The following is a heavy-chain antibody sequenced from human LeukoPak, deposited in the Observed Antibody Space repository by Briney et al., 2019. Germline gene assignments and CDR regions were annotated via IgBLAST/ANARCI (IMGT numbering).Heavy chain of an antibody. CDR2: VWSDGNGK. J-gene: IGHJ4*02. CDR3: VRVLTATFDS. V-gene: IGHV3-33*01. Sequence: GGSLRLSCTASGFTFSTYGMHWVRQAPGKGLEWVALVWSDGNGKFYADSVKGRFTISRDNSKNTLYLQMNSLRADDTAVYYCVRVLTATFDSWGQGTLVTVSS. CDR1: GFTFSTYG.